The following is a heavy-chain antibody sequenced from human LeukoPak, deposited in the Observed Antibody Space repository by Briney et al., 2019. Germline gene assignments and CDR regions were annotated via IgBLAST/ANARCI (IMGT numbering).Heavy chain of an antibody. CDR2: IKSKTDGGTT. D-gene: IGHD6-13*01. V-gene: IGHV3-15*01. Sequence: PGGSLRLSCAASGFSFSNAWMSWVRQAPGKGLEWVGRIKSKTDGGTTDYAAPVKGRFSISRDDSRNTLDLQTNSLKTEDTAVYYCITGLVAAPGTIYWGQGTLVTVSS. CDR1: GFSFSNAW. J-gene: IGHJ4*02. CDR3: ITGLVAAPGTIY.